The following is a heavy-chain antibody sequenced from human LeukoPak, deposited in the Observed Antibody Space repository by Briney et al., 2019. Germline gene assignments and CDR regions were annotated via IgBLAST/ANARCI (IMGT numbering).Heavy chain of an antibody. J-gene: IGHJ3*02. CDR3: ARDRGYGSGAFDI. CDR2: ISSGSSTI. Sequence: GGSLRLSCAASEFTFSDCYMSWIRQAPGKGLEWVSYISSGSSTIYYADSVKGRFTITRDNAKNSLSLQMNSLRAEDTAVYYCARDRGYGSGAFDIWGQGTTVTVSS. V-gene: IGHV3-11*01. D-gene: IGHD5-12*01. CDR1: EFTFSDCY.